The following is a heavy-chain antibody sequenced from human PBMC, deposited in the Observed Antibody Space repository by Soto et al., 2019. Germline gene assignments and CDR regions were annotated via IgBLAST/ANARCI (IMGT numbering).Heavy chain of an antibody. CDR1: GFSLSPSGMC. CDR2: IDWDDDK. Sequence: SGPTLVNPTQTLTLTCTFSGFSLSPSGMCVSWIRQPPGKALEWLARIDWDDDKYYSTSLKTRLTISKDTSKNQVVLTMTNMDPVDTATYYCARTVVMTRSRYFDYWGQGTLVTVSS. J-gene: IGHJ4*02. D-gene: IGHD2-15*01. V-gene: IGHV2-70*11. CDR3: ARTVVMTRSRYFDY.